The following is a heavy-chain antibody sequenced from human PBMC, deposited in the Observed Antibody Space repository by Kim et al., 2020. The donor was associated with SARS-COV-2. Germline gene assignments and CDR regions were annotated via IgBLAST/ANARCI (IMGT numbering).Heavy chain of an antibody. Sequence: SETLSLTCTVSGGSISSYYWSWIRQPPGKGLEWIGYIYYSGSTNYNPSLKSRVTISVDTSKNQFSLKLSSVTAADTAVYYCARGSLYSSRSTVFDYWGQGTLVTVSS. CDR2: IYYSGST. CDR1: GGSISSYY. J-gene: IGHJ4*02. V-gene: IGHV4-59*01. CDR3: ARGSLYSSRSTVFDY. D-gene: IGHD6-13*01.